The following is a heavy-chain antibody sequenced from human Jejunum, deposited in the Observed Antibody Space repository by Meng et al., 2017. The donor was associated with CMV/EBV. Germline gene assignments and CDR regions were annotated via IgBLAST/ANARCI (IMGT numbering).Heavy chain of an antibody. CDR2: TYYRSKWYN. CDR1: GDSVSSNSAA. J-gene: IGHJ4*02. CDR3: ARIVGGSADY. V-gene: IGHV6-1*01. D-gene: IGHD1-26*01. Sequence: QAQAQQAGPGLVKPSQTLSITCALTGDSVSSNSAAWNWIRQSPSRGLEWLGRTYYRSKWYNNYAVSVKSRITINPDTSKNQFSLQLKSVTPEDTAIYYCARIVGGSADYWGQGTLVTVSS.